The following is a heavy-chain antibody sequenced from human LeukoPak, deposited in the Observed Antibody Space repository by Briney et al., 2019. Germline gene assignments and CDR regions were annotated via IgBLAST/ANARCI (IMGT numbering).Heavy chain of an antibody. J-gene: IGHJ4*02. CDR2: INHKTGAA. CDR1: GYIFSDYY. Sequence: ASVKVSCKASGYIFSDYYMHWVRQAPGQGLEWLGWINHKTGAADYAQQFRGRITMTRDASINTDYMEMKRVTSDDTAVYYCARGAEAETSPLDYWGQGTLVTVSS. D-gene: IGHD6-13*01. CDR3: ARGAEAETSPLDY. V-gene: IGHV1-2*02.